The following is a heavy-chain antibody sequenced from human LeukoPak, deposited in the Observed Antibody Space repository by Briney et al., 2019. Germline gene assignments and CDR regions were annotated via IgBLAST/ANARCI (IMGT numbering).Heavy chain of an antibody. CDR1: GFTFSGYW. CDR2: IKKDGSEK. V-gene: IGHV3-7*01. D-gene: IGHD3-10*02. CDR3: AELGITMIGGV. J-gene: IGHJ6*04. Sequence: GGSLRLSCAASGFTFSGYWMTWVRQAPGKGLEWVANIKKDGSEKTYVDSVKGRFTISRDNAKNSLYLQMNSLRAEDTAVYYCAELGITMIGGVWGKGTTVTISS.